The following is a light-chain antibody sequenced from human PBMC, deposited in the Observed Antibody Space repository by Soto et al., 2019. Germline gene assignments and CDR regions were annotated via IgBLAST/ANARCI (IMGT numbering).Light chain of an antibody. CDR1: QSVSSN. CDR2: GAS. CDR3: QQYNKWRT. J-gene: IGKJ1*01. V-gene: IGKV3-15*01. Sequence: EIVLTQSPATLSLSPWERATLSCRASQSVSSNLAWYQQKPGQAPRLLIYGASTRATGIPARISGSGSGTEFTLTISSLQSEDFAVYYCQQYNKWRTFGQGTKVDIK.